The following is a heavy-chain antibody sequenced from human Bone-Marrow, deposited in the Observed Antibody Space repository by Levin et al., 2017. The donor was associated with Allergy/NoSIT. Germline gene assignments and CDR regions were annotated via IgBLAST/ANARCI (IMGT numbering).Heavy chain of an antibody. CDR1: GFTVSSNY. V-gene: IGHV3-53*01. CDR2: IYSGGST. D-gene: IGHD3-16*02. Sequence: ASVKVSCAASGFTVSSNYMSWVRQAPGKGLEWVSVIYSGGSTYYADSVKGRFTISRDNSKNTLYLQMNSLRAEDTAVYYCARDIDPLDYYGMDVWGQGTTVTVSS. J-gene: IGHJ6*02. CDR3: ARDIDPLDYYGMDV.